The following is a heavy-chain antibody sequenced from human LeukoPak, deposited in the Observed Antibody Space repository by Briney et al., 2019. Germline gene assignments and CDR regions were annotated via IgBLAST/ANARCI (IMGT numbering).Heavy chain of an antibody. D-gene: IGHD2-15*01. J-gene: IGHJ4*02. CDR3: ASFGYCSDGSCFDY. V-gene: IGHV3-21*01. CDR2: ISSSSSYI. CDR1: GFTFSSYS. Sequence: GGSLRLSCAASGFTFSSYSMNWVRQAPGKGLEWVSSISSSSSYIYYADSVKGRFTISRDNAKNSLYLQMNSLRAEDTAVYYCASFGYCSDGSCFDYWGQGTLVTVSS.